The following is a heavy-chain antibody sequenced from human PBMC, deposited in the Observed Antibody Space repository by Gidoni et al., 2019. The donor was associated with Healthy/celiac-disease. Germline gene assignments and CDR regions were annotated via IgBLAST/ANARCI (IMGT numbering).Heavy chain of an antibody. Sequence: QVQLQQWGAGPLKPSETLSLTCAVYGGSFSGYYWSWIRQPPGKGLEWIGEINHSGSTNYNPALKSRVTISVDTSKNQFSLKLSSVTAADTAVYYCARHGYSYGYHYWGQGTLVTVSS. J-gene: IGHJ4*02. CDR3: ARHGYSYGYHY. CDR1: GGSFSGYY. D-gene: IGHD5-18*01. V-gene: IGHV4-34*01. CDR2: INHSGST.